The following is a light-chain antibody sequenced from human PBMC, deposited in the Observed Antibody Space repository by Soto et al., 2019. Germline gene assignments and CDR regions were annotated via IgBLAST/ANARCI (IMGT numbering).Light chain of an antibody. CDR2: GAS. V-gene: IGKV3-15*01. Sequence: EIVMTQSPSTLSVSPGDRATLSCRASQSVGSNLAWYQQKPGQAPRLLIYGASTRVTGIPARFSGIGPGTEFTLTISSLKSEGFAVYHCQQYYNWWTFGQGTKVDIK. CDR1: QSVGSN. CDR3: QQYYNWWT. J-gene: IGKJ1*01.